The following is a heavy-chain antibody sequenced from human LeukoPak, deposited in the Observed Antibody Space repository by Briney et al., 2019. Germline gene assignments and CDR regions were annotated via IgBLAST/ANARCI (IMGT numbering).Heavy chain of an antibody. Sequence: GASVKVSCKASGYTFTSYGISWVRQAPGQGLEWMGWISAYNGNTNYAQKLQGRVTMTTDTSTSTAYMELRSLRSDDTAVYYCARVLGYSGGWSSPYSWGRDVGAKGTRVTVPS. J-gene: IGHJ6*04. V-gene: IGHV1-18*01. CDR1: GYTFTSYG. CDR2: ISAYNGNT. D-gene: IGHD6-19*01. CDR3: ARVLGYSGGWSSPYSWGRDV.